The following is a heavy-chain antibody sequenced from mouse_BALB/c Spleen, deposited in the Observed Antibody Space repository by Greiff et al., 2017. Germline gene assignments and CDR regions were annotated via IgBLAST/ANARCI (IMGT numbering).Heavy chain of an antibody. D-gene: IGHD2-3*01. CDR3: ARGLLRSYAMDY. J-gene: IGHJ4*01. CDR2: ISNLAYSI. V-gene: IGHV5-15*02. Sequence: EVHLVESGGGLVQPGGSRKLSCAASGFTFSDYGMAWVRQAPGKGPEWVAFISNLAYSIYYADTVTGRFTISRENAKNTLYLEMSSLRSEDTAMYYCARGLLRSYAMDYWGQGTSVTVSS. CDR1: GFTFSDYG.